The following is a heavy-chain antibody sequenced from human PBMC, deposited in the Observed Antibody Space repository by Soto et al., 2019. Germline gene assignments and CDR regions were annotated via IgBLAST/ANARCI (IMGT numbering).Heavy chain of an antibody. V-gene: IGHV1-69*12. CDR2: IIPIFGTV. D-gene: IGHD6-19*01. Sequence: QVQLLQSGAEVKKPGSSVRVSCEASGGTFRTYAISWVRQAPGQGLEWMGEIIPIFGTVNYAQKFQGRVTITADESTTTVYMDLRSPRSEDTAVYYCAKGAVAGTPTSYYYYGMDVWGQGTTVIVSS. CDR3: AKGAVAGTPTSYYYYGMDV. CDR1: GGTFRTYA. J-gene: IGHJ6*02.